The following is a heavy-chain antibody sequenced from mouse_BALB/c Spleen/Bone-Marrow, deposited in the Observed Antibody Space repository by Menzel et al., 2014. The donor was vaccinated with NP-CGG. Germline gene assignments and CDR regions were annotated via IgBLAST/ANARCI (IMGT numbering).Heavy chain of an antibody. D-gene: IGHD2-3*01. CDR2: ISSVGIYT. Sequence: EVKLVESGGGLVKPGGSLKLSCAASGFTFSSYTMSWVRQTPEKRLEWVATISSVGIYTYYPDSVKGRFTISRDNAKNTLHLQMSSLKSEDTAMYYCTRDLYDGYSYYAMDYWGQGTSVTVSS. V-gene: IGHV5-6-4*01. J-gene: IGHJ4*01. CDR1: GFTFSSYT. CDR3: TRDLYDGYSYYAMDY.